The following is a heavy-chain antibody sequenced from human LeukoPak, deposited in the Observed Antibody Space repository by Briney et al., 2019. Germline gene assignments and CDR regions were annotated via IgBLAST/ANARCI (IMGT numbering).Heavy chain of an antibody. D-gene: IGHD3-3*01. CDR1: GGSISSGGYY. V-gene: IGHV4-31*03. J-gene: IGHJ6*03. CDR3: ARGPATYYDFWSGYYTGIYYYYYMDV. CDR2: IYYSGST. Sequence: SETLSLTCTVSGGSISSGGYYWSWVRQHPGKGLEWIGYIYYSGSTYYNPSLKSRVTISVDTSKNQFSLKLSSVTAADTAVYYCARGPATYYDFWSGYYTGIYYYYYMDVWGKGTTVTVSS.